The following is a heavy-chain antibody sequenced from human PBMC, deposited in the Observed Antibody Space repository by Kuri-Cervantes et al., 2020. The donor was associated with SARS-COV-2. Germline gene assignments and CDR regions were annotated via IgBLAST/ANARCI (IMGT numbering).Heavy chain of an antibody. CDR1: GASISETIFW. CDR2: IYYTGKT. J-gene: IGHJ4*02. D-gene: IGHD3-3*01. V-gene: IGHV4-39*01. CDR3: ARQDYDFWTGDHDF. Sequence: GSLRLSCIVSGASISETIFWWGWIRQPPGKGLEWIGSIYYTGKTFYSPPLKTRVTISVDPSKNQFSLKLTSVTAADTAVYYCARQDYDFWTGDHDFWGQGNLVTVSS.